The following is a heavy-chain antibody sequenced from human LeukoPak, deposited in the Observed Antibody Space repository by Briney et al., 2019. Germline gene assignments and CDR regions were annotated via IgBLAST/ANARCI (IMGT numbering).Heavy chain of an antibody. D-gene: IGHD4-23*01. V-gene: IGHV3-23*01. CDR3: AKDLYGGSVYWYFGL. Sequence: GGSLRLSCAASGFTFSSYGMSWVRQAPGKGLEWVSVISGSGGSTYYADSVKGRSTIFRDNSKNTMYLQTNSLRAEDTAVYYCAKDLYGGSVYWYFGLWGRGTLVTVSS. CDR2: ISGSGGST. J-gene: IGHJ2*01. CDR1: GFTFSSYG.